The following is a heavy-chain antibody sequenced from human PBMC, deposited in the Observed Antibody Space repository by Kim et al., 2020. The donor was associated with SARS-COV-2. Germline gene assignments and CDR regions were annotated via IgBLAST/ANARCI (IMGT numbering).Heavy chain of an antibody. V-gene: IGHV4-59*08. D-gene: IGHD5-18*01. J-gene: IGHJ6*04. CDR1: GGSISSYY. CDR2: IYYSGST. Sequence: SETLSLTCTVSGGSISSYYWSWIRQPPGKGLEWIGYIYYSGSTNYNPSLKSRVTISVDTSKNQFSLKLSSVTAADTAVYYCARTSRIAQLWFASGSMDVWGKGTTVTVSS. CDR3: ARTSRIAQLWFASGSMDV.